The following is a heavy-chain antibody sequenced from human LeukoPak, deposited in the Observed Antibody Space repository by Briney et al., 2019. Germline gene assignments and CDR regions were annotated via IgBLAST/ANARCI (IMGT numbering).Heavy chain of an antibody. Sequence: PGGSLRLSCAASGFTVSSNYMSWVRQAPGKGLEWVSVIYSGGSTYYADSVKGRFTISRDNSKNTRYLQMNSLRAEDTAVYYCARDSNYDSSGYYSGGYFDYWGQGTLVTVSS. D-gene: IGHD3-22*01. CDR1: GFTVSSNY. V-gene: IGHV3-53*01. CDR2: IYSGGST. CDR3: ARDSNYDSSGYYSGGYFDY. J-gene: IGHJ4*02.